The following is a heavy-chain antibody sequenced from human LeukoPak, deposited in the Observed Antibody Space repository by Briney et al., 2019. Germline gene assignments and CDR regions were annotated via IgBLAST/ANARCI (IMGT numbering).Heavy chain of an antibody. CDR3: ARVAGLPYYFDY. Sequence: AETLSLTCSVCVGSISSSSYYWGWVRQPPGKGLEWNGSIYYSGSTYYNPPLKSRVTISVDTSKNQFSLKLSSVNAADTAVYYCARVAGLPYYFDYWGPGTLVTVSS. CDR2: IYYSGST. CDR1: VGSISSSSYY. D-gene: IGHD6-19*01. J-gene: IGHJ4*02. V-gene: IGHV4-39*07.